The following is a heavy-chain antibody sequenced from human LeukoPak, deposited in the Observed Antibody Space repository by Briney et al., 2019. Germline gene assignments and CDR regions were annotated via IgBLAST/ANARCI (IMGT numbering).Heavy chain of an antibody. J-gene: IGHJ6*02. V-gene: IGHV4-39*01. Sequence: SETLSLTCTVSGGSISSDYWGWIRQPPGKGLEWIGSIYYSGSTYYNPSLKSRVTISVDTSKNQFSLKLSSVTAADTAVYYCARLTANYYYYGMDVWGQGTTVTVSS. CDR2: IYYSGST. D-gene: IGHD5-18*01. CDR3: ARLTANYYYYGMDV. CDR1: GGSISSDY.